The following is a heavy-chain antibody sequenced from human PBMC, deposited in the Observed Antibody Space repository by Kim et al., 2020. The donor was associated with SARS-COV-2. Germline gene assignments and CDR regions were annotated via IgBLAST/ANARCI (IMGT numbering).Heavy chain of an antibody. Sequence: ASVKVSCKASGYTFTSYAMHWVRQAPGQRLEWMGWINAGNGNTKYSQKFQGRVTITRDTSASTAYMELSSLRSEDTAVYYCARVLGRYYYGSGSFDYWGQGTLVTVSS. CDR1: GYTFTSYA. CDR3: ARVLGRYYYGSGSFDY. CDR2: INAGNGNT. D-gene: IGHD3-10*01. V-gene: IGHV1-3*01. J-gene: IGHJ4*02.